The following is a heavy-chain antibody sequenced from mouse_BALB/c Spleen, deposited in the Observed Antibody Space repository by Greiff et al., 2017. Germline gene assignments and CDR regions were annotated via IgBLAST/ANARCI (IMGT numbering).Heavy chain of an antibody. Sequence: DVQLVESGGGLVQPGGSRKLSCAASGFTFSSFGMHWVRQAPEKGLEWVAYISSGSSTIYYADTVKGRFTISRDNPKNTLFLQMTSLRSEDTAMYYCARKAYYYAMDYWGQGTSVTVSS. CDR1: GFTFSSFG. CDR2: ISSGSSTI. CDR3: ARKAYYYAMDY. D-gene: IGHD6-1*01. V-gene: IGHV5-17*02. J-gene: IGHJ4*01.